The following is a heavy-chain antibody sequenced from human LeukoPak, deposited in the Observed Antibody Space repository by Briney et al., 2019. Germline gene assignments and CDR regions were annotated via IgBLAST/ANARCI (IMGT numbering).Heavy chain of an antibody. D-gene: IGHD3-22*01. Sequence: ASVKVSCKASGYTFSGYNMHWVRQAPGQGLEWMGRVISHSGGTNYAPRFQGRVTMTRDTSTSTAYMELSRLKSDDTAVYYCARDYYYDSSDPAPAFDIWGQGTMVTVSS. CDR1: GYTFSGYN. V-gene: IGHV1-2*06. CDR2: VISHSGGT. J-gene: IGHJ3*02. CDR3: ARDYYYDSSDPAPAFDI.